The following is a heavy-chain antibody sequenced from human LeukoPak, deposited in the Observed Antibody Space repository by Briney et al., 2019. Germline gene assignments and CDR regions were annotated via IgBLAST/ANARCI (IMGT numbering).Heavy chain of an antibody. J-gene: IGHJ4*02. CDR2: TCGSGVNS. Sequence: GGSLRLSCAASGFTLRSYDMSWVRQAPGKGLEWVAATCGSGVNSYYADSVRGRFTISRDNYQSTLYLQMDSRRADDTALYYCAKEYSGYDFDYWGQGTLVTVSS. CDR1: GFTLRSYD. CDR3: AKEYSGYDFDY. V-gene: IGHV3-23*01. D-gene: IGHD5-12*01.